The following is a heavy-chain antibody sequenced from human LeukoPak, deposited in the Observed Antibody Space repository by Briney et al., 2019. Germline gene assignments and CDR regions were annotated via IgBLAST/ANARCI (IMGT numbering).Heavy chain of an antibody. V-gene: IGHV1-69*13. D-gene: IGHD4-17*01. Sequence: SVKVSCKASGGTFSSYAISWVRQAPGQGLEWMGGIIPIFGTANYAQKFQGRVTITADESTSTAYMELSSLRSEDTAVYYCARENGDSRRGYYGMDVWGQGTTVTVSS. J-gene: IGHJ6*02. CDR2: IIPIFGTA. CDR1: GGTFSSYA. CDR3: ARENGDSRRGYYGMDV.